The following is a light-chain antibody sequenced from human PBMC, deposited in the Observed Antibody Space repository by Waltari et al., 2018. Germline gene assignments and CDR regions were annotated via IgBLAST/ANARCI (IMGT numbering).Light chain of an antibody. CDR1: EFGEKY. Sequence: SYDLTQPTSVSVSARQTASIPCSGGEFGEKYVSWFQQKPGQSPVLVINEDNKRTSGIPARLSGSNSGNIATLPISGTQAMDDADYYCQAWDSSSHVTFGGGSKLTVL. V-gene: IGLV3-1*01. J-gene: IGLJ2*01. CDR2: EDN. CDR3: QAWDSSSHVT.